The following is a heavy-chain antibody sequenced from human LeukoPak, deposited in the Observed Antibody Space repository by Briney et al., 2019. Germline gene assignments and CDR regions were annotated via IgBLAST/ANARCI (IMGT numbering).Heavy chain of an antibody. CDR3: ARDPPVAGTS. J-gene: IGHJ4*02. Sequence: SETLSLTCAVYGGSFSGYYWSWIRQPPGKGLEWIGEINHSGSTNYNPSLKSRVTISVDTSKNQFSLKLSSVTAADTAVYYCARDPPVAGTSWGQGTLVTVSS. V-gene: IGHV4-34*01. CDR2: INHSGST. D-gene: IGHD6-19*01. CDR1: GGSFSGYY.